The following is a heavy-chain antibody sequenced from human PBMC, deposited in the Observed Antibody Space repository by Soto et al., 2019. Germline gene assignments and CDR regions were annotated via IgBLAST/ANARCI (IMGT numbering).Heavy chain of an antibody. D-gene: IGHD6-13*01. CDR3: AKDRTYSSSWYGGSWNY. J-gene: IGHJ4*02. Sequence: GGSLRLSCAASGFTFSSYAMSWVRQAPGKGLEWVSAISGSGGSTYYADSVKGRFTISRDNSKNTLYLQMNSLRAEDTAVYYCAKDRTYSSSWYGGSWNYWGQGTLVTVSS. CDR2: ISGSGGST. CDR1: GFTFSSYA. V-gene: IGHV3-23*01.